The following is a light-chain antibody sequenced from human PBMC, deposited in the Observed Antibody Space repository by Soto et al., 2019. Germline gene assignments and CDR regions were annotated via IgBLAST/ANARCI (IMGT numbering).Light chain of an antibody. CDR3: QQYGSSPT. J-gene: IGKJ4*02. Sequence: ENVLTQSPGTLSLSPGERATLSCRASQSVSSNYLAWYQQKPGQAPSLLIYGASSRATGIPDRFSGSGSGTDFTLTISRLEPEDWAVYYCQQYGSSPTCGGGTKVEIK. V-gene: IGKV3-20*01. CDR1: QSVSSNY. CDR2: GAS.